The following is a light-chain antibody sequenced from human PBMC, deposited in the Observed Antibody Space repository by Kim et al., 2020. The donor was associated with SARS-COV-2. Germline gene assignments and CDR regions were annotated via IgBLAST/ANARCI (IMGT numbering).Light chain of an antibody. CDR3: KSRDSSGKVV. J-gene: IGLJ2*01. Sequence: VALGQTVRITCQGDSLRTYYASWYQQEPGQAPLLVIYGNNNRPSGIPDRFSGSSSGNTASLTITGAQAGDEADYYCKSRDSSGKVVFGGGTQLTVL. CDR2: GNN. V-gene: IGLV3-19*01. CDR1: SLRTYY.